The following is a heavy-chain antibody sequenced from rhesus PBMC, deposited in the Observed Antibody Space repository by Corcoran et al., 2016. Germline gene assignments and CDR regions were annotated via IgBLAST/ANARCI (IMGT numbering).Heavy chain of an antibody. D-gene: IGHD5-24*01. CDR2: IGGSRGST. J-gene: IGHJ4*01. V-gene: IGHV4-165*02. CDR1: GASISGYY. CDR3: ARNAVGTVFDH. Sequence: QVQLQESGPGLVKPSETLSLSCAVSGASISGYYWNGIRQPPGKGLDWIGYIGGSRGSTYYAPSFRSRVTISMDTPKKQFSLNLTSVTAADTAVYYCARNAVGTVFDHWGQGVLVTVSS.